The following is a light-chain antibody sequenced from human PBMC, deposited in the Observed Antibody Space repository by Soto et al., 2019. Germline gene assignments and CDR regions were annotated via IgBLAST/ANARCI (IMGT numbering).Light chain of an antibody. CDR2: DVS. J-gene: IGLJ1*01. CDR3: CSYAGSPYV. CDR1: SSDVGRYNY. Sequence: QSVLPQPRSVSGSPGQSVTISCTGTSSDVGRYNYVSWYQHHPGKAPKLMIYDVSTRPSGVPDRFSGSKSGTTASLTTSGLQAEDEADYYCCSYAGSPYVFGTGTKVTVL. V-gene: IGLV2-11*01.